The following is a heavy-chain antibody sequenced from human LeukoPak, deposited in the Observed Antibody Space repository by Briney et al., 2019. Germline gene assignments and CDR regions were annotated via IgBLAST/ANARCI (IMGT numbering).Heavy chain of an antibody. CDR3: ARHLRAVAGGRYFDY. V-gene: IGHV4-59*08. Sequence: SETLSLTCTVSGGSISGYYWSWLRQPPGKGLECIGYIYHNGGTNYNPSLQSRLTISIDTSKNQFSLKLSSVTAADTAVYYCARHLRAVAGGRYFDYWGQGTQVTVSS. CDR1: GGSISGYY. D-gene: IGHD6-19*01. J-gene: IGHJ4*02. CDR2: IYHNGGT.